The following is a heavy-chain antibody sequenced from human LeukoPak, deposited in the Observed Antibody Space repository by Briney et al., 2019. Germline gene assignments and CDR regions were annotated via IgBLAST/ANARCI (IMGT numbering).Heavy chain of an antibody. CDR2: ISSSSSYI. CDR1: GFTFSSYS. J-gene: IGHJ5*02. Sequence: PGGSLRLSCAASGFTFSSYSMNWVRQAPGKGLEWVSSISSSSSYIYYADSVKGRFTISRDNAKNSLYLQMNSLRAEDTAVYYCARVSVPYNWNYNWFDPWGQGTLVTVSP. D-gene: IGHD1-20*01. CDR3: ARVSVPYNWNYNWFDP. V-gene: IGHV3-21*01.